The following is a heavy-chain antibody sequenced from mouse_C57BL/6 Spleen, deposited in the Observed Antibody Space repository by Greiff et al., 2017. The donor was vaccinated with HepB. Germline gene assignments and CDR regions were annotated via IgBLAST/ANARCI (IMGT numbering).Heavy chain of an antibody. CDR2: ISYSGST. J-gene: IGHJ1*03. CDR3: ARDPNYYYGSSYWYFDV. Sequence: EVHLVESGPGMVKPSQSLSLTCTVTGYSITSGYDWHWIRHFPGNKLEWMGYISYSGSTNYNPSLKSRISITHDTSKNHFFLKLNSVTTEDTATYYCARDPNYYYGSSYWYFDVWGTGTTVTVSS. D-gene: IGHD1-1*01. V-gene: IGHV3-1*01. CDR1: GYSITSGYD.